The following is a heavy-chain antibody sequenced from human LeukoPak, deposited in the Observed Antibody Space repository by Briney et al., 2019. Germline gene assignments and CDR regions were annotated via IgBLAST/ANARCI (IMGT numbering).Heavy chain of an antibody. CDR1: GFTFSNYA. CDR3: AKRADGCSGVSCYYYYMDV. CDR2: ISGVGDST. D-gene: IGHD2-15*01. J-gene: IGHJ6*03. V-gene: IGHV3-23*01. Sequence: GSLRLSCAASGFTFSNYAMNWVRQAPGHGLEWVSTISGVGDSTYYAESVKGRFTMSRDNSKNTVYLQMNSLRVEDTAIYYCAKRADGCSGVSCYYYYMDVWGKGTTVTVSS.